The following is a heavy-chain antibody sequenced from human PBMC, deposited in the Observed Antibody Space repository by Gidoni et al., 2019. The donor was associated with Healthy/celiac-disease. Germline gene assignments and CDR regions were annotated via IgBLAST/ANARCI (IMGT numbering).Heavy chain of an antibody. J-gene: IGHJ6*02. V-gene: IGHV4-39*01. CDR3: ASLRTPLHYYYGMDV. D-gene: IGHD2-2*01. CDR1: GGSISSSSYY. CDR2: IYYSGST. Sequence: QLQLPESGPGLVKPSETLSLTCTVSGGSISSSSYYWGWIRQPPGKGLAWIGSIYYSGSTYYNPSLKSRVTISVDTSKNQFSLKLSSVTAADTAVYYCASLRTPLHYYYGMDVWGQGTTVTVSS.